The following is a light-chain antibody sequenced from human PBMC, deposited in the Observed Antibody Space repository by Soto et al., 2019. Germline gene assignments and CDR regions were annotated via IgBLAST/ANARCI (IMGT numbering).Light chain of an antibody. CDR3: NSYTTSNTRQIV. V-gene: IGLV2-14*01. Sequence: QSVLTQPASVSGSPGQSITISCTGTSSDVGGYNYVSWYQQHPGKAPKFMIYDVSNRPSGVSTRFSGSESGNTASLTISGLQAEDEADYYCNSYTTSNTRQIVFGTGTKVTVL. CDR2: DVS. CDR1: SSDVGGYNY. J-gene: IGLJ1*01.